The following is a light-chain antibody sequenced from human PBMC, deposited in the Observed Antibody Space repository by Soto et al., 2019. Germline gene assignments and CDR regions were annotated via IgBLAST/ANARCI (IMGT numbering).Light chain of an antibody. CDR3: TAWDGSLDGRV. CDR1: GSNIGTNT. V-gene: IGLV1-44*01. CDR2: RTD. J-gene: IGLJ3*02. Sequence: QSVLTQPPSASGTPGQRVTISCSGSGSNIGTNTVNWYQQLPGTAPKLLIYRTDRRPAGIPDRFSGSKSGTSASLDISGLQSDDEADYYCTAWDGSLDGRVFGGGTKLTVL.